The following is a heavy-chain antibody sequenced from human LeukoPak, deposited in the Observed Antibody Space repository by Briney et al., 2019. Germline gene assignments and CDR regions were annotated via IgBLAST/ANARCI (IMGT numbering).Heavy chain of an antibody. V-gene: IGHV3-23*01. CDR2: ITGSGGST. CDR1: GFTFSSSA. CDR3: AKVYSIDAYNYPFDY. D-gene: IGHD5-24*01. J-gene: IGHJ4*02. Sequence: PGGSLRLSCAASGFTFSSSAMSWVRQAPGKGLDWVSSITGSGGSTYYADSVKGRFTISRDNSKNTLFLQMTSLRAEDTAVYHCAKVYSIDAYNYPFDYWGQGTLVTVSS.